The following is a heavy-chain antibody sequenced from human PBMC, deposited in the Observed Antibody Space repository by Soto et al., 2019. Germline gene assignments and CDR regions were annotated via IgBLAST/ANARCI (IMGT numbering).Heavy chain of an antibody. Sequence: QVQLVQSGAEVKKPGSSVKVSCKASGGTFNSYALTWVRQGPGHGLEWMGGIIPIFRSRNYAQKCQGRVTINANSSTSTAYIELSSLESDDSAVSYCARVLHPPYGSGWRNLYCYFDLWGRGTLAPVSS. V-gene: IGHV1-69*06. CDR3: ARVLHPPYGSGWRNLYCYFDL. J-gene: IGHJ2*01. CDR2: IIPIFRSR. CDR1: GGTFNSYA. D-gene: IGHD6-19*01.